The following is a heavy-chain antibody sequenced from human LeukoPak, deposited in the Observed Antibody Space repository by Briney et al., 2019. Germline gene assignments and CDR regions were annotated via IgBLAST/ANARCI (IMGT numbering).Heavy chain of an antibody. D-gene: IGHD3-3*01. J-gene: IGHJ4*02. V-gene: IGHV4-59*01. CDR1: GGSISSYY. CDR3: ARGFLTSGTSD. CDR2: IYYSGST. Sequence: SETLSLTCTVSGGSISSYYWSWIRQPPGKGLEWIGYIYYSGSTNYNPSLKGRVTISVDTSKNQFSLKLSSVTAADTAVYYCARGFLTSGTSDWGQGTLVTVSS.